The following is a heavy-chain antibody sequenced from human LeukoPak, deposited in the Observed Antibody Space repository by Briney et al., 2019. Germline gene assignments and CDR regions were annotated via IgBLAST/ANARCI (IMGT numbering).Heavy chain of an antibody. CDR3: ANPGGDKVVGGTDYFDP. CDR2: IIPIFGTA. J-gene: IGHJ5*02. Sequence: GSSVKVSCKASGGTFSSYAISWVRQAPGQGLEWMGGIIPIFGTANYAQKFQGRVTITADESTSTAYMELSSLRSEDTAVYYCANPGGDKVVGGTDYFDPWGQGTLVTVSS. V-gene: IGHV1-69*13. D-gene: IGHD2-15*01. CDR1: GGTFSSYA.